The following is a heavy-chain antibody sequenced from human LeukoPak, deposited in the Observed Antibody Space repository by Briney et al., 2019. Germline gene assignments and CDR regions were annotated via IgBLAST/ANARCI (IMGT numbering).Heavy chain of an antibody. CDR1: GFTFSSYA. D-gene: IGHD6-13*01. V-gene: IGHV3-23*01. CDR3: AKGPQQLVPNWFDP. Sequence: GGALRLSCAASGFTFSSYAMSWVRQAPGKGLEWVSAISGSGGSTYYADSVKGGFTISRDNSKNTLYLQMNSLRAEDTAVYYWAKGPQQLVPNWFDPCGQGTLVTVSS. J-gene: IGHJ5*02. CDR2: ISGSGGST.